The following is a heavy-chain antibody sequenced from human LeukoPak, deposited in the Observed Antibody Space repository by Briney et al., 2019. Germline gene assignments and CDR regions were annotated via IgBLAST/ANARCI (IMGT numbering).Heavy chain of an antibody. V-gene: IGHV4-39*07. CDR2: IYYSGST. Sequence: SETLSRTCTVSGGSISSSSYYWGWIRQPPGKGLEWIGSIYYSGSTYYNPSLKSRVTISVDTSKNQFSLKLSSVTAADTAVYYCARSSTMVRGVLYYFDYWGQGTLVTVSS. CDR1: GGSISSSSYY. D-gene: IGHD3-10*01. CDR3: ARSSTMVRGVLYYFDY. J-gene: IGHJ4*02.